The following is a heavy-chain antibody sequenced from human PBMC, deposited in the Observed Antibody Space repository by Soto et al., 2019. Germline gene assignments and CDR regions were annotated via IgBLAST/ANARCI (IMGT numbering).Heavy chain of an antibody. CDR2: IYSSGGT. J-gene: IGHJ4*02. D-gene: IGHD6-6*01. CDR3: ARRLSTSSGDYFDY. CDR1: GGSISSRSYY. Sequence: KASETLSLTCTVSGGSISSRSYYWGSFRQSPGKGLEWIGSIYSSGGTYYNPSLKSRVTISVETSKNQFSLKLTSVTAADTAVYYCARRLSTSSGDYFDYWGQGTLVTVSS. V-gene: IGHV4-39*01.